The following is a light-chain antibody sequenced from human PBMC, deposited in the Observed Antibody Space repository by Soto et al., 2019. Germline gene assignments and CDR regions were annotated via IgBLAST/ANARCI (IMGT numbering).Light chain of an antibody. J-gene: IGKJ5*01. CDR3: QQYTGPPTT. V-gene: IGKV3-20*01. CDR2: GTS. Sequence: EIVLTQSPGTLSLSPVERATLSCRASQSVPRSYLAWYQQKPGQAPRLLIYGTSSRATGIPDRFSGSGSGTDFTLTISRLEPEDSAVYFCQQYTGPPTTFGQGTRLEIK. CDR1: QSVPRSY.